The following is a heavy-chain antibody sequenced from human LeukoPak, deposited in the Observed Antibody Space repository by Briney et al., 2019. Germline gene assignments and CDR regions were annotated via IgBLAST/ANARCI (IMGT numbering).Heavy chain of an antibody. CDR2: IYYSGST. D-gene: IGHD1/OR15-1a*01. CDR3: ARSIAGTRSKFDN. Sequence: SETLSLTCTVSGGSISNYYWSWIRQPPGEGLEWTAYIYYSGSTNYNPSLKSRVTISVDTSKNQFSLNLNSVTAADTAVYYCARSIAGTRSKFDNWGQGSLVTVSS. J-gene: IGHJ5*02. CDR1: GGSISNYY. V-gene: IGHV4-59*08.